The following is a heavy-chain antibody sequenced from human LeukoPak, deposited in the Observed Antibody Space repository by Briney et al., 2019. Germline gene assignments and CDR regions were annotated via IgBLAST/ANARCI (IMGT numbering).Heavy chain of an antibody. CDR2: TSSSSSYI. J-gene: IGHJ4*02. CDR3: ARDGGVSSVAFWSDF. D-gene: IGHD3-3*01. CDR1: GFTFSSYS. Sequence: GGSLRLSCAASGFTFSSYSMNWVRQAPGKGLEWVSSTSSSSSYIYYADSVKGRFTISRDNAKNSLYLQMNSLRAEDTAVYYCARDGGVSSVAFWSDFWGQGTLVTVSS. V-gene: IGHV3-21*01.